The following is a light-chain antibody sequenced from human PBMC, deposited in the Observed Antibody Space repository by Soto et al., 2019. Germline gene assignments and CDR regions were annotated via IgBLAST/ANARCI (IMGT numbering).Light chain of an antibody. CDR1: QGISSY. CDR2: AVS. V-gene: IGKV1-9*01. Sequence: DIQLTQSPSFLSASVGDRVTITCRASQGISSYLAWYQQKPGKAPKLLIYAVSTLQSGVPSRFSGSGSCIEFTLPISILQLEDYATYYCHQLNTYPLTFGGGTKGEIE. J-gene: IGKJ4*02. CDR3: HQLNTYPLT.